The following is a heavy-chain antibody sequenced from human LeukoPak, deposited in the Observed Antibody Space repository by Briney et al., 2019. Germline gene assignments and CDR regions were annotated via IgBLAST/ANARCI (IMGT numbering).Heavy chain of an antibody. J-gene: IGHJ4*02. V-gene: IGHV3-23*01. CDR2: VSGNAATT. Sequence: PSETLSLTCTVSGGSISSYYWSWIRQPPGKGLEWVSVVSGNAATTYYADSVKGRFTISRDNSKNRVYLQMDSLRAEDTAVYFCAKHYNPGYHTFDYWGQGTLVTVSS. CDR1: GGSISSYY. CDR3: AKHYNPGYHTFDY. D-gene: IGHD3-9*01.